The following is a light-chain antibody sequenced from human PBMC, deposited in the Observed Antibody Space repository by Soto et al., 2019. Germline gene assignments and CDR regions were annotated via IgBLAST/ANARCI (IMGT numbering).Light chain of an antibody. V-gene: IGKV1-27*01. J-gene: IGKJ3*01. CDR3: PTSYRGPFT. Sequence: DIQMTQSPSSLSASVGDRVTITCRASQGISIYLAWYQQKPGKVPKFLIYGASTLQSGVTSRFSGSGSGTDFTLTITSLQAEDVETYYCPTSYRGPFTFGTGTKVDIX. CDR1: QGISIY. CDR2: GAS.